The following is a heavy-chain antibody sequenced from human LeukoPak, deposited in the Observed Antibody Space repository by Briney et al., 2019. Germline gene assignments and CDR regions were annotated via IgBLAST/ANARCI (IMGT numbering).Heavy chain of an antibody. D-gene: IGHD5-12*01. CDR1: GYSFTSYD. Sequence: GASVKVSCKTSGYSFTSYDINWVRQATGQGLEWMGWMNPNSGNTGYAQKFQGRVTITRNRSISTAYMELSSLRSEDTAVYYCARGYSGYEANFDYWGQGTLVTVSP. J-gene: IGHJ4*02. CDR3: ARGYSGYEANFDY. CDR2: MNPNSGNT. V-gene: IGHV1-8*03.